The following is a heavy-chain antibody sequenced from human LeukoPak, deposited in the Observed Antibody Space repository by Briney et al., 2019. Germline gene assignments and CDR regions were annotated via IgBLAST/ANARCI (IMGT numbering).Heavy chain of an antibody. D-gene: IGHD1-1*01. Sequence: GGSLRLSCAASGFTFSSYAMHWVRQAPGKGLEWVAVTSSDGNIKYYADSVKGRFTISRDNSKNTLYLQMNSLRGEDTGVYYCARDPVPATARHFDYWGQGTLVTVSS. V-gene: IGHV3-30-3*01. CDR3: ARDPVPATARHFDY. J-gene: IGHJ4*02. CDR2: TSSDGNIK. CDR1: GFTFSSYA.